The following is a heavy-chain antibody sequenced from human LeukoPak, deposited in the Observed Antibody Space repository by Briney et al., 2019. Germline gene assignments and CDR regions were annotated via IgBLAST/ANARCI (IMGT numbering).Heavy chain of an antibody. V-gene: IGHV4-39*01. CDR1: GFTFSDYY. CDR3: ARQSGSYGVYYYYMDV. D-gene: IGHD1-26*01. Sequence: GSLRLSCAASGFTFSDYYMTWIRQPPGKGLEWIGNIYYSGSTYYNPSLKSRVTISVDTSKNQFSLKLSSVTAADTAVYYCARQSGSYGVYYYYMDVWGKGTTVTISS. CDR2: IYYSGST. J-gene: IGHJ6*03.